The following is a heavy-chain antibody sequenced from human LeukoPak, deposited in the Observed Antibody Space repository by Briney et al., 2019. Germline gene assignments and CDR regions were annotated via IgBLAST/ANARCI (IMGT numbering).Heavy chain of an antibody. D-gene: IGHD3-3*01. CDR3: ARDSITIFGVVTYDY. Sequence: SETLSLTCIVSGGSISSYYWSWIRQPAGKGLEWIGRIYPSGSTNYNPSLKSRVTMSVDTSKNQFSLKLSSVTAADTAVYYCARDSITIFGVVTYDYWGQGTLVTVSS. V-gene: IGHV4-4*07. CDR1: GGSISSYY. CDR2: IYPSGST. J-gene: IGHJ4*02.